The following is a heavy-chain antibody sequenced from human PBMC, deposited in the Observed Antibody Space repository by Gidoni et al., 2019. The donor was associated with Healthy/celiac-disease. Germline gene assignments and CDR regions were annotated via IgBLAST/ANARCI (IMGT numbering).Heavy chain of an antibody. CDR3: ARDAGDSTPT. Sequence: QVQLVQSGAELMKPGSSVTVSSKSPGGTFRGSPISWVRQAPGQGLEWMGRIIPILGIANYAQKFQGRVTITADKSTSTAYMELSSLRSEDTAVYYCARDAGDSTPTWGQGTLVTVSS. V-gene: IGHV1-69*04. J-gene: IGHJ5*02. D-gene: IGHD3-10*01. CDR2: IIPILGIA. CDR1: GGTFRGSP.